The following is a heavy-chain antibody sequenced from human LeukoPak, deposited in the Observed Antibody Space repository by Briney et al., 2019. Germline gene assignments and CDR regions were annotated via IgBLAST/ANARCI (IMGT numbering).Heavy chain of an antibody. CDR1: GFTFNRYN. J-gene: IGHJ4*02. D-gene: IGHD1-7*01. Sequence: PGGSLRLSCAASGFTFNRYNMNWVRRAPGKGLEWVSSISTSSSYIYYADSVKGRFTISRDNAKNSLYLQMNSLRAEDTAVYYCARDGGGLGTTFDYWGQGTLVTVSS. CDR3: ARDGGGLGTTFDY. CDR2: ISTSSSYI. V-gene: IGHV3-21*01.